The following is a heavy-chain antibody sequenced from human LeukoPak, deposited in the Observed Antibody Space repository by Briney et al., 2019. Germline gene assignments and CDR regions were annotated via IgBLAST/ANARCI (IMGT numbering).Heavy chain of an antibody. J-gene: IGHJ5*02. CDR1: GFTFSSYA. CDR3: AKDLEGSGSSNWFDP. D-gene: IGHD3-10*01. V-gene: IGHV3-23*01. Sequence: QTGGSLRLSCAASGFTFSSYAMSWVRQAPGKGLEWVSAISGSGGSTYYADSVKGRFTISRDNSKNTLYLQMNSLRAEDTAVYYCAKDLEGSGSSNWFDPWGQGTLVTVSS. CDR2: ISGSGGST.